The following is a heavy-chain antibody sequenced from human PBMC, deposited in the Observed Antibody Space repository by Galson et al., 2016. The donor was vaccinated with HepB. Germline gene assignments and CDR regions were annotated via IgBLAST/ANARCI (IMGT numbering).Heavy chain of an antibody. CDR2: IYSGGST. CDR3: GRDVGP. V-gene: IGHV3-53*01. CDR1: GFTVYNNY. Sequence: SLRLSCAVSGFTVYNNYMWWARQAPGKGLDWVSLIYSGGSTSYADSVKGRFTISSDSSKNPMFLQMNSLIVEDTAVYYCGRDVGPWGPGTLVTGAS. J-gene: IGHJ5*02.